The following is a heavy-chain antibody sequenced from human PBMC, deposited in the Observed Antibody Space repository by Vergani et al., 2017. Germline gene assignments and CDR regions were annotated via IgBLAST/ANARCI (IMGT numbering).Heavy chain of an antibody. J-gene: IGHJ4*02. Sequence: QVQLVQSGAEVKKPGSSVKVSCKASGGTFSSYAISWVRQAPGQGLEWMGGVVGVFGAADYAQKFQGRVTITADESTSTAYMELSSLRSEDTAVYYCARDDPIGYGDYGGLVGYWGQGTLVTVSS. CDR3: ARDDPIGYGDYGGLVGY. V-gene: IGHV1-69*13. CDR1: GGTFSSYA. CDR2: VVGVFGAA. D-gene: IGHD4-17*01.